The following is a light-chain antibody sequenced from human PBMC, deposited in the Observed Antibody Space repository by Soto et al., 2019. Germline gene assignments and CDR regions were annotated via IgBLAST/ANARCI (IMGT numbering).Light chain of an antibody. Sequence: QSALTQPPSVSGAPGQRVTISCTGSSSNIGTDYDVHWYQQLPGTAPKLLIYGNSNRPSGVPDRFSGSKSGTSASLAITGLQAEDEADYYRQSYDSSLSGSVFGAGTKVTVL. CDR3: QSYDSSLSGSV. CDR1: SSNIGTDYD. V-gene: IGLV1-40*01. CDR2: GNS. J-gene: IGLJ1*01.